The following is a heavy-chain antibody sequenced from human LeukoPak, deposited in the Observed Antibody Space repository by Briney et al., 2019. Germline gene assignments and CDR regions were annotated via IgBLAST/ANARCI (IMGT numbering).Heavy chain of an antibody. D-gene: IGHD4-23*01. CDR2: IIAIFGTA. CDR3: ARVHDYGGNLDY. J-gene: IGHJ4*02. CDR1: GGTFSSYS. Sequence: SVKVSCKASGGTFSSYSISWVRQAPGQGLEWMGRIIAIFGTANYAQKFQGRVTITTDQSTSTAYMELSSLRSEDTAVYYCARVHDYGGNLDYWGQGTLVTVSS. V-gene: IGHV1-69*05.